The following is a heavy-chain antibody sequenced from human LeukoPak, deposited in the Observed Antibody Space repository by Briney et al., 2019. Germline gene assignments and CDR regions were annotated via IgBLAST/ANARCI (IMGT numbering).Heavy chain of an antibody. D-gene: IGHD3-10*01. CDR3: ARVIGSQAFDY. J-gene: IGHJ4*02. Sequence: GGSLRLSCAASGFTFSDYYMNWIRQAPGKGLEWVSYISSSGTTIYYADSVEGRFTISRDNAKNSLYLQMNSLRAEDTAVYYCARVIGSQAFDYWGQGTLVTVSS. V-gene: IGHV3-11*04. CDR2: ISSSGTTI. CDR1: GFTFSDYY.